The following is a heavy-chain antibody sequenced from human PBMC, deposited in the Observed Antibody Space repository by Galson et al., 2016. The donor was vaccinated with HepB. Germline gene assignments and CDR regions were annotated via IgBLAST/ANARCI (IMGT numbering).Heavy chain of an antibody. Sequence: SLRLSCAASGFTFSSYAMHWVRQAPGKGLEWVAVISYDGSHKYYAASVKGRFTISRDNSKNTLSLQMNSLRAEDTAVYYCAKNDILAGYSAFDHWGQGILVTVSS. CDR2: ISYDGSHK. J-gene: IGHJ4*02. CDR1: GFTFSSYA. D-gene: IGHD3-9*01. V-gene: IGHV3-30*18. CDR3: AKNDILAGYSAFDH.